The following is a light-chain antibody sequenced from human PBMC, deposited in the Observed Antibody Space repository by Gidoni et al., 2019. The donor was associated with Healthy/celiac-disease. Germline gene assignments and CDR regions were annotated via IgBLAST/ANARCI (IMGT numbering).Light chain of an antibody. CDR1: QSVLYSSNNKNY. CDR3: QQYYSTPQT. Sequence: DIVMTQSPDSLAVSLGERATINCKSSQSVLYSSNNKNYLAWYQQKPGQPPKLLIYWASTRESGVPDRFSGSGSGTDFTLTISSLQDEDVAVYYCQQYYSTPQTFGQGTKVESK. J-gene: IGKJ1*01. V-gene: IGKV4-1*01. CDR2: WAS.